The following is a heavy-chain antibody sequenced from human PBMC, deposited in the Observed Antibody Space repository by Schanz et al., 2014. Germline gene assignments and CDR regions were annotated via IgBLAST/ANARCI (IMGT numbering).Heavy chain of an antibody. V-gene: IGHV1-18*01. Sequence: QVQLVQSGGEVKTPGASVKVSCKASGYTFTRSGISWVRQAPGQGLEWMGWIGGFDGNTNSAHKIQGIVTMTTDTSTRTVYMELRSLTSDESAVYYCARDRDQWDGNYLDYWGQGTLVTVSS. CDR2: IGGFDGNT. J-gene: IGHJ4*02. CDR1: GYTFTRSG. D-gene: IGHD1-26*01. CDR3: ARDRDQWDGNYLDY.